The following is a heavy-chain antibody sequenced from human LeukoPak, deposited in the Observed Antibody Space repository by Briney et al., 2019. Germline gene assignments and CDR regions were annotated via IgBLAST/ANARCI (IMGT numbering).Heavy chain of an antibody. Sequence: GGSLRLSCAASEFTVSSSYMSWVRQAPGKGLEWVSVIYSGDATNYAGSVQGRFTISRDNSKNTLYLQMNSLRAEDTAVYYCVRDFEGYFAYWGQGTLVTVSS. J-gene: IGHJ4*02. V-gene: IGHV3-66*01. CDR1: EFTVSSSY. CDR2: IYSGDAT. D-gene: IGHD3-9*01. CDR3: VRDFEGYFAY.